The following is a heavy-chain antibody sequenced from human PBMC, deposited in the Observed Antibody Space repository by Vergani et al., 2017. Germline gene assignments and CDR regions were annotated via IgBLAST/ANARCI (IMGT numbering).Heavy chain of an antibody. J-gene: IGHJ4*02. CDR1: GGTFSSYS. V-gene: IGHV1-69*04. D-gene: IGHD4-23*01. CDR3: ASNPRLGGKPVH. Sequence: QVQLVQSGAEVKKPGSSVKVSCKASGGTFSSYSISWVRQAPGQGLEWMGRIIPILGIANYAQKFQGRVTITADKSTSTAYMELSSLRSEDTAVYYCASNPRLGGKPVHWGQGTLVTVSS. CDR2: IIPILGIA.